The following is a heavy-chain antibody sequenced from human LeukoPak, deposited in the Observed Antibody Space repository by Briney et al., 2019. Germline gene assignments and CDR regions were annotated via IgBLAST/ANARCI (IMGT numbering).Heavy chain of an antibody. CDR1: GDSVSSNSAA. CDR2: TYYRSKWYN. D-gene: IGHD1-26*01. V-gene: IGHV6-1*01. CDR3: ARDYVVSDQWEQPTTFDY. J-gene: IGHJ4*02. Sequence: SQTLSLTCAISGDSVSSNSAAWHWIRQSPSRGLEWLGRTYYRSKWYNDYAVSVKSRITINPDTSKNQFSLQLNSVTPEDTAVYYCARDYVVSDQWEQPTTFDYWGQGTLVTVSS.